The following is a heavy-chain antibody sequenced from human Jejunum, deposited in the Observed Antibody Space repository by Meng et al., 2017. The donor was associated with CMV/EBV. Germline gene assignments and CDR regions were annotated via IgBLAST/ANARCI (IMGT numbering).Heavy chain of an antibody. V-gene: IGHV3-74*01. J-gene: IGHJ4*02. CDR1: GFTFSSYW. CDR3: ATAGNYRLDT. D-gene: IGHD5-24*01. Sequence: CEASGFTFSSYWMNWVRQAPGKGLVWVSRINPGGSTTNYADSVKGRFSISRDNAKNTLYLQMNGLRADDTAVYYCATAGNYRLDTWGQGTLVTVSS. CDR2: INPGGSTT.